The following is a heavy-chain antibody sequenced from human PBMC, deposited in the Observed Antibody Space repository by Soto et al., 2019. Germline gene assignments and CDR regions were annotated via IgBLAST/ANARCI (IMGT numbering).Heavy chain of an antibody. CDR2: IDTAGDT. CDR3: ARGADRRRYRGYDWYVDR. D-gene: IGHD3-16*02. V-gene: IGHV3-13*04. Sequence: EVQLVASGGGLVRPGEALRRSCGASGLTFSYYDMHWGRQVLGKGLGWVSSIDTAGDTYFPGSVKGRFSVSRDNAKKSLYLQMNCMSAGDTALYLCARGADRRRYRGYDWYVDRWGRGTLVTVSS. J-gene: IGHJ2*01. CDR1: GLTFSYYD.